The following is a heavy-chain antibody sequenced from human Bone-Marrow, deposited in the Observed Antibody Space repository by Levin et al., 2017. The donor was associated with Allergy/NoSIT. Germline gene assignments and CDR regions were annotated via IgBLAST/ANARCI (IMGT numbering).Heavy chain of an antibody. CDR3: AESTSSGWIDAFDI. CDR2: ISGSGGST. J-gene: IGHJ3*02. Sequence: QPGESLKISCAASGFTFSSYAMSWVRQAPGKGLEWVSAISGSGGSTYYADSVKGRFTISRDNSKNTLYLQMNSLRAEDTAVYYCAESTSSGWIDAFDIWGQGTMVTVSS. D-gene: IGHD6-19*01. CDR1: GFTFSSYA. V-gene: IGHV3-23*01.